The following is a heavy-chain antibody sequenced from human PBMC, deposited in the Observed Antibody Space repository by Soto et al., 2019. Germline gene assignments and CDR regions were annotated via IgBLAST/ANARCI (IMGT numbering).Heavy chain of an antibody. Sequence: GGSLRLSCAASGFTFSSYWMSWVRQAPGKGLEWVANIKQDGSEKYYVDSVKGRFTISRDNAKNSLYLQMNSLRAEDTAVYYCARVDHYSDSSGYYSYFDYWGQGTLVTVSS. J-gene: IGHJ4*02. V-gene: IGHV3-7*03. CDR1: GFTFSSYW. CDR2: IKQDGSEK. D-gene: IGHD3-22*01. CDR3: ARVDHYSDSSGYYSYFDY.